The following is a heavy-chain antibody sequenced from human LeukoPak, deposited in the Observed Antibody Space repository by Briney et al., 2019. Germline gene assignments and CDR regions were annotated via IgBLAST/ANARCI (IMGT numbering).Heavy chain of an antibody. Sequence: PSETLSLTCAVYGGSFSGYYWSWIRQPPGKGLEWIGEINHSGSTNYNPSLKSRVTISVDTSKNQFSLKLSSVTAADTAVYYYSRGLAYCGGDCYSALLKYYYGMDVWGQGTTVTVSS. J-gene: IGHJ6*02. CDR2: INHSGST. CDR1: GGSFSGYY. D-gene: IGHD2-21*02. V-gene: IGHV4-34*01. CDR3: SRGLAYCGGDCYSALLKYYYGMDV.